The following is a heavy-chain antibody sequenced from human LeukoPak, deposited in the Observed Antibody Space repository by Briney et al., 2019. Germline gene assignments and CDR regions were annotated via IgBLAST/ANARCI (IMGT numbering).Heavy chain of an antibody. CDR2: IYYSGST. CDR3: AKTPGIAAAGPWFDP. Sequence: SETLSLTCTVSGGSISSYYWSWIRQPPGKGLEWIGYIYYSGSTNYNPPLKSRVTISVDTSKNQFSLKLSSVTAADTAVYYCAKTPGIAAAGPWFDPWGQGTLVTVSS. CDR1: GGSISSYY. D-gene: IGHD6-13*01. J-gene: IGHJ5*02. V-gene: IGHV4-59*01.